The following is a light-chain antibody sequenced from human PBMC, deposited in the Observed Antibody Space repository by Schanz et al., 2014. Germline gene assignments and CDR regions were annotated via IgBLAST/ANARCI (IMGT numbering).Light chain of an antibody. CDR3: LLSYSGARV. J-gene: IGLJ3*02. CDR2: DTS. Sequence: QAVVTQEPSLTVSPGGTVTLTCGSSTGAVTSGHYPYWFQQKPGQAPRPLIYDTSNKHSWTPARFSGSLLGGKAALTLSGAQAEDEDEYCCLLSYSGARVFGGGTKLTVL. CDR1: TGAVTSGHY. V-gene: IGLV7-46*01.